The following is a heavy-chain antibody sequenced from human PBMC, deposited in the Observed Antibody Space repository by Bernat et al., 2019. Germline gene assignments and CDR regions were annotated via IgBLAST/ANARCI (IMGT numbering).Heavy chain of an antibody. V-gene: IGHV3-11*06. CDR1: GLTFSDNY. CDR3: ARVYGGYSGYDYTFEYYYYYMDV. D-gene: IGHD5-12*01. CDR2: ISSSSSYT. J-gene: IGHJ6*03. Sequence: QVQLVESGGGLVKPGGSLRLSCAASGLTFSDNYMSWIRQAPGKGLEWVSYISSSSSYTNYADSVKGRFTISRDNAKNSLYLQMNSLRVEDTAVYYCARVYGGYSGYDYTFEYYYYYMDVWGKGTTVTVSS.